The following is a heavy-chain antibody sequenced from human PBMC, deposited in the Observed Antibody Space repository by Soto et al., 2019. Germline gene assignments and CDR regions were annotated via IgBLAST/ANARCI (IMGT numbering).Heavy chain of an antibody. Sequence: SETLSLTCAVYGGSFSGYYWSWIRQTPGKGLEWIGEINHSGSTNYNPSLKSRVTISVDTSKNQFSLKLSSVTAADTAVYYCARGRGSGYYGSGSALDYWGQGTLVTVSS. V-gene: IGHV4-34*01. D-gene: IGHD3-10*01. CDR2: INHSGST. CDR3: ARGRGSGYYGSGSALDY. J-gene: IGHJ4*02. CDR1: GGSFSGYY.